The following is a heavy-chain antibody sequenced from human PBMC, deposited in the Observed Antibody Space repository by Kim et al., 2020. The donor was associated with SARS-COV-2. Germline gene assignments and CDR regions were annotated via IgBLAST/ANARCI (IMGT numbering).Heavy chain of an antibody. CDR1: GFTFSSYA. J-gene: IGHJ6*02. D-gene: IGHD3-10*02. CDR3: ARDFLFWADYYYGMDV. V-gene: IGHV3-30*04. Sequence: GGSLRLSCAASGFTFSSYAMHWVRQAPGKGLEWVAVISYDGSNKYYADSVKGRFTISRDNSKNTLYLQMNSLRAEDTAVYYCARDFLFWADYYYGMDVWGQGTTVTVSS. CDR2: ISYDGSNK.